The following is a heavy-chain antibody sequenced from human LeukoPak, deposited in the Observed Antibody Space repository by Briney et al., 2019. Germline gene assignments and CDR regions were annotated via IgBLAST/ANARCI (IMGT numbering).Heavy chain of an antibody. Sequence: PSETLSLTCTVSGYSISSGYYWGWIRQPPGKGLEWIGSIYHSGSTYYNPSLKSRVTISVDTSKNQFSLKLSSVTAADTAVYYCARAIPAARGYWFDPWGQGTLVTVSS. D-gene: IGHD2-2*01. J-gene: IGHJ5*02. CDR3: ARAIPAARGYWFDP. CDR1: GYSISSGYY. CDR2: IYHSGST. V-gene: IGHV4-38-2*02.